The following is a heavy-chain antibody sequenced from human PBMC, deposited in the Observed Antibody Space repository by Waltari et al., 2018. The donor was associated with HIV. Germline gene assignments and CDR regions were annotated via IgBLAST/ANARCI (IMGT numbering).Heavy chain of an antibody. J-gene: IGHJ4*02. CDR2: IYYSGST. CDR3: ARSVDTATFDY. D-gene: IGHD5-18*01. V-gene: IGHV4-39*07. CDR1: GGSISSSCYY. Sequence: QLQLQESGPGLVKPSETLSLPCTVSGGSISSSCYYWGWIRQPPGKGLEWIGSIYYSGSTYYNPSLKSRVTISVDTSKNQFSLKLSSVTAADTAVYYCARSVDTATFDYWGQGTLVTVSS.